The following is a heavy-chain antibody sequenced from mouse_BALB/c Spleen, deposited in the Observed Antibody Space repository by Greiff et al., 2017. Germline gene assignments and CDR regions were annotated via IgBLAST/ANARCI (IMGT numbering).Heavy chain of an antibody. CDR3: ASPLDYGSSPAWFAY. D-gene: IGHD1-1*01. V-gene: IGHV5-17*02. Sequence: VQLKESGGGLVQPGGSRKLSCAASGFTFSSFGMHWVRQAPEKGLEWVAYISSGSSTIYYADTVKGRFTISRDNPKNTLFLQMTSLRSEDTAMYYCASPLDYGSSPAWFAYWGQGTLVTVSA. CDR1: GFTFSSFG. CDR2: ISSGSSTI. J-gene: IGHJ3*01.